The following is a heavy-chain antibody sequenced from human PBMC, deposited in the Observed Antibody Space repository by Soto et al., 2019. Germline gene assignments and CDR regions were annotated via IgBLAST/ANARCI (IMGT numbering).Heavy chain of an antibody. J-gene: IGHJ5*02. Sequence: PSETLSLTCTVSGGSISSSSYYWGWIRQPPGKGLEWIGSIYYSGSTYYNPSLKSRVTISVDTSKNQFSLKLSSVTAADTAVYYCARHWYYDFWSGQYNWFDPWGQGSLVTVSS. V-gene: IGHV4-39*01. CDR3: ARHWYYDFWSGQYNWFDP. CDR1: GGSISSSSYY. CDR2: IYYSGST. D-gene: IGHD3-3*01.